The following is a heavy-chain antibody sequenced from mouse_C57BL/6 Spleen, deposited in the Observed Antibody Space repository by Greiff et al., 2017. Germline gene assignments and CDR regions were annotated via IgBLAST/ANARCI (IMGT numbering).Heavy chain of an antibody. CDR3: ASSPYSSGYVGFAC. D-gene: IGHD3-2*02. Sequence: QVQLQQPGAELVKPGASVKLSCKASGYTFTSYWMQWVKQRPGQGLEWIGEIDPSNGNTNYNQKFKGKATLTVDTSSSTAYMQLSSLTSEDSAVYYCASSPYSSGYVGFACWGQGTLVTVSA. CDR1: GYTFTSYW. V-gene: IGHV1-50*01. CDR2: IDPSNGNT. J-gene: IGHJ3*01.